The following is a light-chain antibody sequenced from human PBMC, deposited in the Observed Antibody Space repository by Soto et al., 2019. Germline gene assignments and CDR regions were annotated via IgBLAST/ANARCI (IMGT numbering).Light chain of an antibody. Sequence: DIQMTQSPSSLSASVGDRVTITCRASRSIDNYVNWYQQKPGKAPNLLIYAASSLQSGVPSTFSGSGSGTDFTLTISSLQPEDSATYFCQQSYSTPYTFGQGTKLEIK. CDR2: AAS. J-gene: IGKJ2*01. CDR1: RSIDNY. CDR3: QQSYSTPYT. V-gene: IGKV1-39*01.